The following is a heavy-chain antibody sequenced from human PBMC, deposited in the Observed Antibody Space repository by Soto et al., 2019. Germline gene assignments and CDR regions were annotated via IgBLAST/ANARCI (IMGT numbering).Heavy chain of an antibody. V-gene: IGHV1-18*01. CDR2: ISAYNGNT. Sequence: ASVKVSCKASGYTFTSYGISWVRQAPGQGLEWMGWISAYNGNTNYAQKLQGRVTMTTDTSTSTAYMELRSLRSDDKAVYYCARLYSVYYDSSGYYYCGQGTLVTVSS. CDR1: GYTFTSYG. CDR3: ARLYSVYYDSSGYYY. J-gene: IGHJ4*02. D-gene: IGHD3-22*01.